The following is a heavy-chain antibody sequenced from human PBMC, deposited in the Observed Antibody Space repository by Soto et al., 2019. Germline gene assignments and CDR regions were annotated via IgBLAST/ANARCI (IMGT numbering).Heavy chain of an antibody. CDR1: GGSISSSSYY. J-gene: IGHJ6*02. CDR2: VYYGGST. Sequence: SETLSLTCTVSGGSISSSSYYWGWIRQPPGKGLEWIGNVYYGGSTYYNPSLKSRVTISVETSKSQFSLKLSSVTAADTAVYYCAGGDYYHSSGYYFYYYIMDVWGQGTTVIVSS. D-gene: IGHD3-22*01. V-gene: IGHV4-39*01. CDR3: AGGDYYHSSGYYFYYYIMDV.